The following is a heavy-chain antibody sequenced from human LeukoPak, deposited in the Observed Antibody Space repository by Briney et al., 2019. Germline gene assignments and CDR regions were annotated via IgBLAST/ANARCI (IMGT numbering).Heavy chain of an antibody. J-gene: IGHJ3*02. CDR1: GFTFSSYS. Sequence: GGSLRLSCAASGFTFSSYSMNWVRQAPGKGLEWVSYISSSSSTIYYADSVKGRFTISRDNAKNSLYLQMNSLRAEDMALYYCAKGRTARDDAFDIWGQGTMVTVSS. CDR2: ISSSSSTI. D-gene: IGHD6-6*01. V-gene: IGHV3-48*04. CDR3: AKGRTARDDAFDI.